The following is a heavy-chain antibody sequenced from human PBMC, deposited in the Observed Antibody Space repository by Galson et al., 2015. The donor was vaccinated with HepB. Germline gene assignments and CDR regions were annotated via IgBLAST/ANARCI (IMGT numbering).Heavy chain of an antibody. Sequence: ETLSLTCAVYGGSFSGYYWSWIRQPPGKGLEWIGEINHSGSTNYNPSLKSRVTISVDTSKNQFSLKLSSVTAADTAVYYCARAYDSSGYADAFDIWGQGTMVTVSS. CDR3: ARAYDSSGYADAFDI. CDR1: GGSFSGYY. CDR2: INHSGST. D-gene: IGHD3-22*01. V-gene: IGHV4-34*01. J-gene: IGHJ3*02.